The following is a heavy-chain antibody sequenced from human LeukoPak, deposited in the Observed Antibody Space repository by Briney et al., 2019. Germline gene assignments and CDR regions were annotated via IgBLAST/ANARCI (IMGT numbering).Heavy chain of an antibody. D-gene: IGHD2-2*01. V-gene: IGHV3-48*03. CDR3: ARSPLALEYCSSTSCSYYFDY. CDR1: GFTFSSYE. Sequence: GGSLRLSCAASGFTFSSYEMNWVRQAPGKGLEWVSYISSSGSTIYYADSVKGRFTIFRDNAKNSLYLQMNSLRAEDTAVYYCARSPLALEYCSSTSCSYYFDYWGQGTLVTVSS. CDR2: ISSSGSTI. J-gene: IGHJ4*02.